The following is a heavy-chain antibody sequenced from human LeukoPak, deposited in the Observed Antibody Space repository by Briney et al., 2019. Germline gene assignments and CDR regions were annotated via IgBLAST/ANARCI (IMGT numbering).Heavy chain of an antibody. D-gene: IGHD2-15*01. CDR1: GFTFNIYV. J-gene: IGHJ5*02. V-gene: IGHV3-21*01. Sequence: GGSLRLSCAASGFTFNIYVMNCVRQAPGKGREWVSYISSSSSYIYYADSVKGRFTISRDNAKNSLYLQINSLRAQDTAVYYCAGDETPLYCSGGSCKEPYNWFDPWGQGTLVTVSS. CDR3: AGDETPLYCSGGSCKEPYNWFDP. CDR2: ISSSSSYI.